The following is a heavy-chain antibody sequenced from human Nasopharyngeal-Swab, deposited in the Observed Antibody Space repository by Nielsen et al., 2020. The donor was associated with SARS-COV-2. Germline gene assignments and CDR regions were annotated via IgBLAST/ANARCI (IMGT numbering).Heavy chain of an antibody. D-gene: IGHD3-10*01. CDR2: ISGTSNYI. V-gene: IGHV3-21*01. CDR1: GFTFSSYT. Sequence: ETLSLTCAASGFTFSSYTMNWVRQPPGKGLEWVSSISGTSNYINFAGSVKGRFTISRDNAKNSLYLQMNSLRVEDTAVYYCARDLDVNMNRGDPGDWGQGTLVTVSS. CDR3: ARDLDVNMNRGDPGD. J-gene: IGHJ4*02.